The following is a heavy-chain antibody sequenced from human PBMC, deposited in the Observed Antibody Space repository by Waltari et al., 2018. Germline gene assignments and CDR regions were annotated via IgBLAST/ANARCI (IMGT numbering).Heavy chain of an antibody. V-gene: IGHV4-34*01. CDR3: ARGPRRVYNSRGLDY. Sequence: QVQLQQWGAGLLKPSETLSLTCAVYGGSFSGYYWSWIRQPPWKGLEWIGEINHSGSTNYNPSLKSRVTISVDTSKNQFSLKLSSVTAADTAVYYCARGPRRVYNSRGLDYWGQGTLVTVSS. CDR2: INHSGST. CDR1: GGSFSGYY. D-gene: IGHD6-13*01. J-gene: IGHJ4*02.